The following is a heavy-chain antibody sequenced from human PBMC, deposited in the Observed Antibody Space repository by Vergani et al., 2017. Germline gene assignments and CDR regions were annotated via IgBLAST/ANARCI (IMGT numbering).Heavy chain of an antibody. D-gene: IGHD2-21*02. J-gene: IGHJ4*02. V-gene: IGHV3-30*02. CDR2: IGKDGINT. CDR1: GFTFSNFG. Sequence: QVQLVESAGGVFQPGGYLRLSCAASGFTFSNFGMHWIRQAPCKGLEWLAYIGKDGINTRYRDAVKGRFTVSRDNSKDILYLQKDSLRSEDTALYYCAKYLRDSTDGLPDSWGPGTLVIVAS. CDR3: AKYLRDSTDGLPDS.